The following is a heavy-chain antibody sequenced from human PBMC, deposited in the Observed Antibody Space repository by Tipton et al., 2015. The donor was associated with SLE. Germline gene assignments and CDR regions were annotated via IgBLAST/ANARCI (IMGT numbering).Heavy chain of an antibody. D-gene: IGHD3-22*01. V-gene: IGHV4-31*03. CDR1: GGSISRNY. J-gene: IGHJ4*02. Sequence: TLSLTCSVSGGSISRNYWIWIRQHPGKGLEWIGYIFYSGTTYYNPSLKGRPTISLDTSKKQFSLKLTSMTPADTAVYYCARYFYDSSGECLFDSWGQGTLVTVSS. CDR3: ARYFYDSSGECLFDS. CDR2: IFYSGTT.